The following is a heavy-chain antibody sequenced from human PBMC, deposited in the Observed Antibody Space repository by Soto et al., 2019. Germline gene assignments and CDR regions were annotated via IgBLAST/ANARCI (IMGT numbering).Heavy chain of an antibody. V-gene: IGHV3-9*01. J-gene: IGHJ1*01. D-gene: IGHD3-22*01. Sequence: GGSLRLSCAAAGCTFDDYAMHWVRQAPGKGLEWVSGISWNSGSMGYADSVKGRFTISRDNAKNSLYLQMNSLRAEDTALYYCARDLLRYYDSSGYSPGRFQHWGQGTLVTVSS. CDR1: GCTFDDYA. CDR3: ARDLLRYYDSSGYSPGRFQH. CDR2: ISWNSGSM.